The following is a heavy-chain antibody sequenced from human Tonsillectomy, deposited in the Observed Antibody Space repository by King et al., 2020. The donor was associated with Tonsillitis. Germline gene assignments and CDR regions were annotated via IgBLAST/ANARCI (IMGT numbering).Heavy chain of an antibody. J-gene: IGHJ4*02. D-gene: IGHD5-12*01. CDR3: AKGSGYSGYREMVFDY. Sequence: VQLVESGGGLVQPGGSLRLSCAASGFTFSSYAMSWVRQAPGKGLEWVSGISGSGGSTYYADSVKGRFIISRDNSKNTLYLQMNSLRAEDTAVYYCAKGSGYSGYREMVFDYWGQGNLVTVSS. CDR1: GFTFSSYA. V-gene: IGHV3-23*04. CDR2: ISGSGGST.